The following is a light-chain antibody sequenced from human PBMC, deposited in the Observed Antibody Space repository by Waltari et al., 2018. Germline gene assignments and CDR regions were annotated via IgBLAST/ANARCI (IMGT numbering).Light chain of an antibody. V-gene: IGKV3-11*01. J-gene: IGKJ5*01. CDR3: QQRRDWPIT. CDR1: HSVDCS. CDR2: DVF. Sequence: EIVLTPTPAHLSLSSGDRDTLSCRASHSVDCSLAWYQQKLGQAPRLLIYDVFYRATGIPARFSGRGSGTDFTLTISSLEPEDFALYFCQQRRDWPITFGQGTRLEIK.